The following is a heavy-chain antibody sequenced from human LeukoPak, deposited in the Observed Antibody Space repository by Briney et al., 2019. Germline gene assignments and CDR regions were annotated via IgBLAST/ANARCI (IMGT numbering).Heavy chain of an antibody. J-gene: IGHJ6*03. Sequence: GESLKISCKGSGYSFTSYWIGWVRQMPGKGLEWMGIIYPGDSDTRYSPSFQGQVTISADKSISTAYLQWSSLKASDTAMYYCARHGIAAAGDYYYYYMDVWGKGTTVTVPS. D-gene: IGHD6-13*01. CDR2: IYPGDSDT. V-gene: IGHV5-51*01. CDR3: ARHGIAAAGDYYYYYMDV. CDR1: GYSFTSYW.